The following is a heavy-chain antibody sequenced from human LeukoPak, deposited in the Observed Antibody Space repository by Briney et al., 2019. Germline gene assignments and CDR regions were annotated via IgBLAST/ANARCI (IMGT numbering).Heavy chain of an antibody. Sequence: GGSLRLSCAASGFTFASYAMSWVRQAPGKGLEWVSGISGSGENIHYADSVKGRFTISRDNSKNTLYLQMNSLRGDDTGMYFCAKDSSSSNCYYGLDVWGQGTTVTVSS. CDR2: ISGSGENI. D-gene: IGHD6-13*01. CDR1: GFTFASYA. J-gene: IGHJ6*02. CDR3: AKDSSSSNCYYGLDV. V-gene: IGHV3-23*01.